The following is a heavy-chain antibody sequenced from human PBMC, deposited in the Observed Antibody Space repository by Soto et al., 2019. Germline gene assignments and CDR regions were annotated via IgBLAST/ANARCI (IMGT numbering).Heavy chain of an antibody. V-gene: IGHV4-34*01. CDR1: GGSFSGYY. CDR3: ARGRGTVTKVNFYYYGMDV. CDR2: INHSGST. J-gene: IGHJ6*02. Sequence: KTSETLSLTCAVYGGSFSGYYWSWIRQPPGKGLEWIGEINHSGSTNYNPSLKSRVTISVDTSKNQFSLKLSSVTAADTAVYYCARGRGTVTKVNFYYYGMDVWGQGTTVTVSS. D-gene: IGHD4-4*01.